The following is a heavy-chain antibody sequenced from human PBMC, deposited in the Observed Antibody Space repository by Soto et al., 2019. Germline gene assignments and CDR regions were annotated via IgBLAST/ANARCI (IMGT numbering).Heavy chain of an antibody. J-gene: IGHJ6*02. Sequence: GASVKVSCKASGYTFTGYYMHWVRQAPGQGLEWMGWINPNSGGTNYAQKFQGWVTMTRDTSISTAYMELGRLRSDDTAVYYCAREGSSSVGGMDVWGQGTTVTVSS. CDR2: INPNSGGT. CDR1: GYTFTGYY. CDR3: AREGSSSVGGMDV. D-gene: IGHD1-26*01. V-gene: IGHV1-2*04.